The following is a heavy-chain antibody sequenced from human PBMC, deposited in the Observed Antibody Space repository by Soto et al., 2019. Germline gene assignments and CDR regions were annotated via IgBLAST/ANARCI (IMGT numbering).Heavy chain of an antibody. V-gene: IGHV4-30-2*01. J-gene: IGHJ5*01. CDR3: ARVGHYPGSATRSGWFDS. CDR2: LYYSGST. D-gene: IGHD3-10*01. Sequence: QLHLQECGSGLVKPSQTLSLTCAVSGESISSGGHSWSWIRQPPGKGLEWIGFLYYSGSTSYNPSLKSRVTISVDTSKNQFSLKLRSLIAADTAVYYCARVGHYPGSATRSGWFDSWGQGALVTVSS. CDR1: GESISSGGHS.